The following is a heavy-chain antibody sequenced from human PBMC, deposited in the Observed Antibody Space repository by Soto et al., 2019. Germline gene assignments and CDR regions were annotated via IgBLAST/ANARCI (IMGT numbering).Heavy chain of an antibody. CDR1: GDSISSVDYS. CDR2: IYKSATT. D-gene: IGHD2-15*01. Sequence: SETLSLTCSVSGDSISSVDYSWAWIRQPPGQALEYIGYIYKSATTYYNPSFESRVAISLDTSKSQFSLNVTSVAAADTAVYFCARGRYCLTGRCFPNWFDSWGQGTLVTVS. J-gene: IGHJ5*01. CDR3: ARGRYCLTGRCFPNWFDS. V-gene: IGHV4-30-4*01.